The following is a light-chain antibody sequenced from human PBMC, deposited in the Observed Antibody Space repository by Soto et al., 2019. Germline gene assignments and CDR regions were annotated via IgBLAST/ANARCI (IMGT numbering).Light chain of an antibody. J-gene: IGLJ2*01. Sequence: QSALTQPASVSGSPGQSITISCKGTSSDVGGYNYVSWYQQHPGKAPKLMIYDVSNRPSGVSKRFSGSKSGNTASLTISGLQAEDEADSYCCSYTSSSTPVVFGGGTQLTVL. CDR2: DVS. V-gene: IGLV2-14*03. CDR3: CSYTSSSTPVV. CDR1: SSDVGGYNY.